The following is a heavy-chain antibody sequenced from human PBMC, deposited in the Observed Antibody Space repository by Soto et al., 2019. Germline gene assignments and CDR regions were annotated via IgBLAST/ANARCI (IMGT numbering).Heavy chain of an antibody. CDR1: GYTFTSYG. CDR3: ARGVTHVGDAFDI. CDR2: IIPIFGTA. Sequence: QVQLVQSGAEVKKPGASVKVSCKASGYTFTSYGISWVRQAPGQGLEWMGGIIPIFGTANYAQKFQGRVTITADESTSTAYMELSSLRSEDTAVYYCARGVTHVGDAFDIWGQGTMVTVSS. V-gene: IGHV1-69*13. J-gene: IGHJ3*02. D-gene: IGHD2-21*02.